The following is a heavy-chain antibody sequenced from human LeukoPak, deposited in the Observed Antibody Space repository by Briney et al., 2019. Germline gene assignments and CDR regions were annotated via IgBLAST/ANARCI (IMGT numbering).Heavy chain of an antibody. CDR1: GFTFSRYA. V-gene: IGHV3-30-3*01. J-gene: IGHJ3*02. CDR2: ISSDGSNK. D-gene: IGHD2-15*01. CDR3: ARDIVVVVAATPNDAFDI. Sequence: GKSLRLSCAASGFTFSRYALHWVRQAPGKGLEWVAVISSDGSNKYYAGSVEGRFTISRDNYNNTLLLQMNSLRAEDTAVYYCARDIVVVVAATPNDAFDIWGQGTMVTVSS.